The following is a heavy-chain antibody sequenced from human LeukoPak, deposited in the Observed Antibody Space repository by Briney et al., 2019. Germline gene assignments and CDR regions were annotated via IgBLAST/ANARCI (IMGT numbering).Heavy chain of an antibody. CDR1: GGSFSGYY. V-gene: IGHV4-34*01. Sequence: LETLSLTCAVYGGSFSGYYWSWIRQPPGKGLEWIGEINHSGSTNYNPSLKSRVTISVDTSKNQFSLKLSSVTAADTAVYYCARGNRIEWLRRQTKHYYFDYWGQGTLVTVSS. D-gene: IGHD5-12*01. CDR3: ARGNRIEWLRRQTKHYYFDY. CDR2: INHSGST. J-gene: IGHJ4*02.